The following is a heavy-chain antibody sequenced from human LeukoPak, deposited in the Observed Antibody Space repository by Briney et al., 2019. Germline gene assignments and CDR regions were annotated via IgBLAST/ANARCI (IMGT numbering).Heavy chain of an antibody. J-gene: IGHJ5*02. CDR3: ARELAVGGTWFDP. CDR2: ISWNSGSI. Sequence: GGSLRLSCAASGFTFNDYAMHWVRQAPGKGLEWVSGISWNSGSIGYADSVKGRFTISRDNAKNSLFLQMNSLRPEDTALYYCARELAVGGTWFDPWGQGTLVTVSS. CDR1: GFTFNDYA. V-gene: IGHV3-9*01. D-gene: IGHD6-19*01.